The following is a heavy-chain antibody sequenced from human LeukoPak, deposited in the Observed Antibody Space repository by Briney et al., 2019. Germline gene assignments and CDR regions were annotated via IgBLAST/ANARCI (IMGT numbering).Heavy chain of an antibody. CDR2: LNPKTGDT. CDR3: ARDPRRVLVGNYPYYYLDV. J-gene: IGHJ6*03. V-gene: IGHV1-2*07. D-gene: IGHD2-21*01. Sequence: ASVKVSCKASGFTFTGYYFHWVRQAPGQGLEWMGWLNPKTGDTNYAHKFQGRVTMTRDTSISSAYMELSRLTSDDTAVYYCARDPRRVLVGNYPYYYLDVWAKGTTVTVSS. CDR1: GFTFTGYY.